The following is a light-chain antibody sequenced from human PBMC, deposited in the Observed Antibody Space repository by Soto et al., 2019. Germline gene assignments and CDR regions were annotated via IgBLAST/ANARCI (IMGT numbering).Light chain of an antibody. CDR2: GAS. CDR1: QSVRSTY. Sequence: EIVLTQSPGTLSLSPGDRATLSCRASQSVRSTYLAWYQQKPGQAPSLLIYGASSRATGIPDRFSGSGSATDFTLTISRLEPEDVAVYYCKQYGNTPLTFGGGTKVEIK. CDR3: KQYGNTPLT. V-gene: IGKV3-20*01. J-gene: IGKJ4*01.